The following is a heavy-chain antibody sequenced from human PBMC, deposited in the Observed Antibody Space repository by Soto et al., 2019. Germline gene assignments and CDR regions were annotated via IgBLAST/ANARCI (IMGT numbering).Heavy chain of an antibody. D-gene: IGHD3-3*01. J-gene: IGHJ4*02. CDR3: ARDRSGYYYLNY. CDR1: GFTFSSYG. V-gene: IGHV3-33*08. CDR2: IWYDGSNK. Sequence: PGGSLRLSCAASGFTFSSYGMHWVRQAPGKGLEWVAVIWYDGSNKYYADSVKGRFTISRDNAKNSLYLQMNGLRAEDTAVYYCARDRSGYYYLNYWGQGMLVTVSS.